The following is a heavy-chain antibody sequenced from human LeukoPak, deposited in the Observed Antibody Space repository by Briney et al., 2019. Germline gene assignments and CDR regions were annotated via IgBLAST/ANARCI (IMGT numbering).Heavy chain of an antibody. CDR2: INPSGGST. CDR1: GYTFTSYY. D-gene: IGHD1-26*01. V-gene: IGHV1-46*01. Sequence: ASVKVSCKASGYTFTSYYMHWVRQAPGQGLEWMGIINPSGGSTSYAQKFQGRVTMTRDMSTSTVYMELSSLRSEDTAVYYCARDRGRARWFDPWGQGTQVTVSS. CDR3: ARDRGRARWFDP. J-gene: IGHJ5*02.